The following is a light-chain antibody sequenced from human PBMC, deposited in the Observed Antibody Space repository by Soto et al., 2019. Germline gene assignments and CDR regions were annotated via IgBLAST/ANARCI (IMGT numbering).Light chain of an antibody. J-gene: IGLJ1*01. CDR2: DDN. CDR1: NIGSKS. CDR3: KSYAGSNTYV. Sequence: SYELTQPPSVSVAPGQTARITCGGNNIGSKSVHWYQQKPGQAPVLVVYDDNDRPSGIPERFSGSKSGNTASLTVSGLQAADEADYFCKSYAGSNTYVFGSGTKLTVL. V-gene: IGLV3-21*02.